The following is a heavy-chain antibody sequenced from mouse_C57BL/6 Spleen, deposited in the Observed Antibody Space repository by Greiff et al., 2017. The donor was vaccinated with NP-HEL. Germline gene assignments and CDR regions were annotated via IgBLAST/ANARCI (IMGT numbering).Heavy chain of an antibody. Sequence: EVQLVESGGGLVKPGGSLKLSCAASGFTFSSYAMSWVRQTPEKRLEWVATISDGGSYTYYPDNVKGRFTISRDNAKNNLYLQMSHLKSEDTAMYYCARALPLGTVVAPFAYWGQGTLVTVSA. D-gene: IGHD1-1*01. CDR3: ARALPLGTVVAPFAY. CDR2: ISDGGSYT. J-gene: IGHJ3*01. V-gene: IGHV5-4*01. CDR1: GFTFSSYA.